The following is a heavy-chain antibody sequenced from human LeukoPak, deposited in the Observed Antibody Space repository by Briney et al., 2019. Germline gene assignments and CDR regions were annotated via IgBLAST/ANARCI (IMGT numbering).Heavy chain of an antibody. CDR2: ISSSSSYI. V-gene: IGHV3-21*04. CDR3: ATEMLGRVRGVIVRGFDY. Sequence: GGSLRLSCAASGFTFSSYSMNWVRQAPGKGLEWVSSISSSSSYIYYADSVKGRFTISRDDAKNSLYLQMNSLRAEDTSVYYCATEMLGRVRGVIVRGFDYWGQGTLVTVSS. D-gene: IGHD3-10*01. CDR1: GFTFSSYS. J-gene: IGHJ4*02.